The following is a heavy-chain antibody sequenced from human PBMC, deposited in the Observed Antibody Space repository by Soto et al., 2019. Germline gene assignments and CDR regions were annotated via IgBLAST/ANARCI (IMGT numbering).Heavy chain of an antibody. CDR2: INLDGSEK. CDR1: GFTFRTYW. J-gene: IGHJ6*02. CDR3: ARDGSTSWYSYDYHGMDV. D-gene: IGHD5-18*01. V-gene: IGHV3-7*05. Sequence: EVQLVASGGGLVQPGGSLRLSCAASGFTFRTYWLSWVRQVPGKGLEWVANINLDGSEKNYVDSVKGRFTISRDNARNSLNLQMRTVRAEDTALYYCARDGSTSWYSYDYHGMDVWGQGTTVTVSS.